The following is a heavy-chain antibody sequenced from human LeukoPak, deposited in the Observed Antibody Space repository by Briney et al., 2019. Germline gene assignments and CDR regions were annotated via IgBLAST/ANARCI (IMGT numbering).Heavy chain of an antibody. J-gene: IGHJ6*03. Sequence: SETLSLTCAVNSGSFSDYFWSWMRQRPGKGLEWIAEINHIGDINYNPSLESRVTISVDMSRNQFSLKLSSVTAADTAVYYCARKGAATDAAYYFFYMDVWGKGTAVTVSS. D-gene: IGHD6-13*01. CDR3: ARKGAATDAAYYFFYMDV. CDR2: INHIGDI. V-gene: IGHV4-34*01. CDR1: SGSFSDYF.